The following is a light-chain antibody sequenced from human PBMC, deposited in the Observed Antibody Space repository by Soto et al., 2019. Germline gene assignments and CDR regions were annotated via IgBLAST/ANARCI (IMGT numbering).Light chain of an antibody. CDR1: SSDVGGYNY. J-gene: IGLJ1*01. CDR2: EVS. Sequence: QSALTQPASVSGSPGQSITISCTGTSSDVGGYNYVSWYQQHPGKAPKLMISEVSNRPSGLSNRFSGSKSGNTASLTISGLQAEDEADYYCSSYTSSSTPYVSGTGTKVTVL. CDR3: SSYTSSSTPYV. V-gene: IGLV2-14*01.